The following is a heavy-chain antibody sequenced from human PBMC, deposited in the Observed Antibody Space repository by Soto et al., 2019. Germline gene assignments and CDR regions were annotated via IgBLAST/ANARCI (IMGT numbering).Heavy chain of an antibody. Sequence: PGGSLRLSCVASGFNFRTYGMHWVRQAPGKGLEWVANIFYDGISKYYADAVRGRFSVTRDNSKNTLDLQMTSLKEEDTAVYYCARDRRQWLTSSLDPWGQGTLVTVSS. CDR1: GFNFRTYG. D-gene: IGHD6-19*01. V-gene: IGHV3-30*03. J-gene: IGHJ5*02. CDR2: IFYDGISK. CDR3: ARDRRQWLTSSLDP.